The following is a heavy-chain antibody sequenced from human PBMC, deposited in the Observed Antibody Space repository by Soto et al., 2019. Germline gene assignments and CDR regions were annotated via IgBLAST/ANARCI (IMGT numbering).Heavy chain of an antibody. V-gene: IGHV4-34*01. CDR2: INHSGST. D-gene: IGHD3-9*01. CDR3: ARGRHYDILTGCFDY. Sequence: SETLPLTCAVYGGSFNGYYWSWIRQPPGKGLEWIGEINHSGSTNYNPSLKSRVTISVDTSKNQFSLKLSSVTAADTAVYYCARGRHYDILTGCFDYWGQGTLVTVSS. CDR1: GGSFNGYY. J-gene: IGHJ4*02.